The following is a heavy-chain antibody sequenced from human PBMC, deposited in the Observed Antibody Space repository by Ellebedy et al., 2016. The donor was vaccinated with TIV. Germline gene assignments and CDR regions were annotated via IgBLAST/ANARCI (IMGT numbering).Heavy chain of an antibody. J-gene: IGHJ4*02. CDR3: AKDRLWRGSGTQTFDN. CDR1: GFIFSSYG. V-gene: IGHV3-30*02. Sequence: GESLKISCAASGFIFSSYGMHWVRQAPRKGLEGVAFIRYDGTNKFYADSVKGRFIISRDNSKNTLYLQMNSLRAEDTAVYYCAKDRLWRGSGTQTFDNWGQGTLVTVSS. CDR2: IRYDGTNK. D-gene: IGHD3-10*01.